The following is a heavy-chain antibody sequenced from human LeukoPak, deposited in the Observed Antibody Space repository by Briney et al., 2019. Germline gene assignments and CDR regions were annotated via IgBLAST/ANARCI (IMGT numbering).Heavy chain of an antibody. V-gene: IGHV1-46*01. D-gene: IGHD6-13*01. J-gene: IGHJ4*02. CDR3: ATLSARVYYATDPYFDY. CDR2: INPSGGST. CDR1: GYTFTSYY. Sequence: GASVKVSCKASGYTFTSYYMHWVRQAPGQGFEWMGIINPSGGSTIYAQKFQGRVTMTEDTSTDTAYMELSSLRSEDTAVYYCATLSARVYYATDPYFDYWGQGTLVTVSS.